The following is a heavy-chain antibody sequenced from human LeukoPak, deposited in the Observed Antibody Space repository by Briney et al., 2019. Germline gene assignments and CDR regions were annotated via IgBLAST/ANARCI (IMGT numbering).Heavy chain of an antibody. J-gene: IGHJ4*02. CDR3: AREDPLRLPGGFDY. D-gene: IGHD1-26*01. CDR1: GVSFSGYY. Sequence: PSETLSLTCAVYGVSFSGYYWSWIRQPPGKGLEWIGEINHSGSTNYNPSLKSRLTISVDTSKNQFSLELTSVTAADTAVYYCAREDPLRLPGGFDYWGQGALVTVSS. CDR2: INHSGST. V-gene: IGHV4-34*01.